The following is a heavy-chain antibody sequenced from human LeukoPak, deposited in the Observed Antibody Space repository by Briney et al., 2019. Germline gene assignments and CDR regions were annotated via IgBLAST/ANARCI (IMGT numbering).Heavy chain of an antibody. CDR1: GDSISSSNCY. CDR2: IYFSGGT. D-gene: IGHD1-14*01. CDR3: VRDAPGAFDY. V-gene: IGHV4-39*02. J-gene: IGHJ4*02. Sequence: PSETLSLTCTVSGDSISSSNCYWGWIRQPPGKGLEWIGSIYFSGGTYYNASLKSRVTISVDTSKNQFSLKLSSVTAADTAVYYCVRDAPGAFDYWGQGILVTVSS.